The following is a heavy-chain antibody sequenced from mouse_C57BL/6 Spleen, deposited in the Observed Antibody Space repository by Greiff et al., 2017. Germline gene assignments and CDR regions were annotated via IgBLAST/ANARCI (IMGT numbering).Heavy chain of an antibody. CDR3: ARPFITTVWGAMDY. J-gene: IGHJ4*01. Sequence: EVHLVESGGGLVQPGGSLKLSCAASGFTFSDYYMYWVRQTPEKRLEWVAYISNGGGSTYYPDTVKGRFTISRDNAKNTLYLQMSRLKSEDTAMYYCARPFITTVWGAMDYWGQGTSVTVSS. D-gene: IGHD1-1*01. CDR1: GFTFSDYY. V-gene: IGHV5-12*01. CDR2: ISNGGGST.